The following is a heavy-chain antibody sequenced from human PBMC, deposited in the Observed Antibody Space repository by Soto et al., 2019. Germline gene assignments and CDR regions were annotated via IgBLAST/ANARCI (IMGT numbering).Heavy chain of an antibody. CDR3: ARRGYYDSSGYCDY. Sequence: ASVKVSCKASGYTFTSYGISWVRQAPGQGLEWMGWISAYNGNTNYAQKLQGRVTMTTDTSTSTACMELRSLRSDDTAVYYCARRGYYDSSGYCDYWGQGTLVTVSS. J-gene: IGHJ4*02. D-gene: IGHD3-22*01. V-gene: IGHV1-18*01. CDR1: GYTFTSYG. CDR2: ISAYNGNT.